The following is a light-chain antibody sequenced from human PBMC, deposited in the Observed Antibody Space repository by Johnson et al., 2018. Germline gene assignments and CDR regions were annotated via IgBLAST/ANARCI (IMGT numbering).Light chain of an antibody. Sequence: QSVLTQPPSVSAAPGQKVTISCSGSSSNIGNNYVSWYQQLPGTAPKLLIYENNKRPSGLPDRFSGSTSRTSATLGITGLQTGDEADYYCGTWDSRLSAGNVFGTGTKVTVL. J-gene: IGLJ1*01. V-gene: IGLV1-51*02. CDR2: ENN. CDR1: SSNIGNNY. CDR3: GTWDSRLSAGNV.